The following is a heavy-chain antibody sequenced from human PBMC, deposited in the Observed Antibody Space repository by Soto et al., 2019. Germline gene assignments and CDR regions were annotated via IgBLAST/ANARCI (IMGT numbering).Heavy chain of an antibody. Sequence: EVQLAESGGGLVQPGGSLRLSCEVSGFTFSSHWMSWLRQAPGKGLEWVAHIKPDGSERYYVDSVKGRFSITRDNGQNSMYLQMNSLIVDDTAVYKCAAWGKHLCSWGQGTLVTVSS. CDR2: IKPDGSER. J-gene: IGHJ5*01. CDR3: AAWGKHLCS. D-gene: IGHD3-16*01. V-gene: IGHV3-7*01. CDR1: GFTFSSHW.